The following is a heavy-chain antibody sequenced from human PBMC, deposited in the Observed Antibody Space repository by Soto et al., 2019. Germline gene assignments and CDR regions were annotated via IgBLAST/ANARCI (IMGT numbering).Heavy chain of an antibody. D-gene: IGHD3-22*01. V-gene: IGHV4-59*08. Sequence: KPSETLSLTCTVSGGSISSYYWSWIRQPPGKGLEWIGYIYYSGSTNYNPSLKSRVTISVDTSKSQFSLKLSSVTAADTAVYYCAGGDYYHSSGYYFYYYTMDVWGQGTTVPVSS. CDR3: AGGDYYHSSGYYFYYYTMDV. CDR1: GGSISSYY. CDR2: IYYSGST. J-gene: IGHJ6*02.